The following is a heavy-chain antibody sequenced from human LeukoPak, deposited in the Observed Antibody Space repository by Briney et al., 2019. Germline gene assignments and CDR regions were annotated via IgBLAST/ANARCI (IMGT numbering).Heavy chain of an antibody. Sequence: PSETLSLTXDVSGYSISSGYFWGWIRQPPGKRLEWIGSIYHSGTTYYNPSLKSRVTISVDTSKNQFSLKVSSVTAADTAVYYCARPPDSSDYGAAFDFWGQGTLVTVAS. CDR3: ARPPDSSDYGAAFDF. CDR2: IYHSGTT. V-gene: IGHV4-38-2*01. J-gene: IGHJ4*02. D-gene: IGHD4-17*01. CDR1: GYSISSGYF.